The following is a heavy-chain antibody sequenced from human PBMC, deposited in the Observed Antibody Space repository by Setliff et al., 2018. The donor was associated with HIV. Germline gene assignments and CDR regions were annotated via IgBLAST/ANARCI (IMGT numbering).Heavy chain of an antibody. Sequence: SETLSLTCTVSGGSISSYYWSWIRQPAGKGLEWIGRTYSSGSTNYNPSLKSRVTLSIDTSKNQFSLKLTSVTAADTAVYYCARGGGLNWFDPWGQGTLVTVS. CDR1: GGSISSYY. CDR2: TYSSGST. V-gene: IGHV4-4*07. D-gene: IGHD2-15*01. CDR3: ARGGGLNWFDP. J-gene: IGHJ5*02.